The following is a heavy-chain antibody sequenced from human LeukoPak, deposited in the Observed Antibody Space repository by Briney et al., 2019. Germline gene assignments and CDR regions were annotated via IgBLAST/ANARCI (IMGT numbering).Heavy chain of an antibody. D-gene: IGHD4-17*01. CDR3: ARTPGATVTTYSWFNP. Sequence: ASVKVSCKASGYTFNTYGITWVRQAPGQGLEWMGWISGYNGKTKYAQKLQDRVTMTTDTSTTTAYMELRSLRSDDTAVYYCARTPGATVTTYSWFNPWGQGTLVTVSS. CDR2: ISGYNGKT. CDR1: GYTFNTYG. V-gene: IGHV1-18*01. J-gene: IGHJ5*02.